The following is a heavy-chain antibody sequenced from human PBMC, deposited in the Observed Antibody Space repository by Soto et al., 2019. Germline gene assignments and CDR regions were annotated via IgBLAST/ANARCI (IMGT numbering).Heavy chain of an antibody. CDR1: GFIFRTYA. Sequence: EVQLLESGGGLAQPGGSLRLSCAASGFIFRTYAMNWVRQAPGKGLEWVSVMVGDGSSSDYADSVRGRFTISRDNSQNTLYLQMNNLRAEDTAVYYCAKDLRPDGRYDLDYWGQGTLVTVSS. CDR3: AKDLRPDGRYDLDY. J-gene: IGHJ4*02. CDR2: MVGDGSSS. D-gene: IGHD1-26*01. V-gene: IGHV3-23*01.